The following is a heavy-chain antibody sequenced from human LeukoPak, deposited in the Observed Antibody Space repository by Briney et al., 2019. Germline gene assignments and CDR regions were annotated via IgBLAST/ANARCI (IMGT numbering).Heavy chain of an antibody. V-gene: IGHV1-2*02. CDR2: INPKSGGT. CDR1: GYTFSGYY. D-gene: IGHD1-1*01. CDR3: AVVSGTTVLYY. J-gene: IGHJ4*02. Sequence: ASVKVSCKASGYTFSGYYMHWVRQAPGQGLEWMGWINPKSGGTNEAQKFHDRVTMTRDTSIRTAYMEVSRLRSDDTAVYYCAVVSGTTVLYYWGQGTLVTVSS.